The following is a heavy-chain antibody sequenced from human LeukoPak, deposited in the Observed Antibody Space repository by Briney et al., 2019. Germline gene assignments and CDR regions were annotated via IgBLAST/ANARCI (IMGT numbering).Heavy chain of an antibody. V-gene: IGHV4-59*08. J-gene: IGHJ4*02. CDR3: ARQNPAVGGQGLDY. CDR2: IFYTGSP. CDR1: GGFISGHY. D-gene: IGHD6-13*01. Sequence: SETLSLTCTVSGGFISGHYWSWIRQPPGKGLVWVGYIFYTGSPDYNPALRSRITMTVDTSKNQFSLRLTSVTAADTAVYYCARQNPAVGGQGLDYWGQGILVTVFS.